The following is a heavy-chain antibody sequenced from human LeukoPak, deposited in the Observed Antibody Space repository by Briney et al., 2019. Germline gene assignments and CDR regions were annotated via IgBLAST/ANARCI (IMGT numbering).Heavy chain of an antibody. Sequence: GGSLRLSCVASGLRFRSYAMNWVRQAPGKGLEWVSAMSGSGGSTYYADSVKGRFTISRDNSKNTLYLQMNSLRAEDTAVYYCAKIRGYYYYYGMDVWGQGTTVTVSS. CDR2: MSGSGGST. CDR1: GLRFRSYA. CDR3: AKIRGYYYYYGMDV. J-gene: IGHJ6*02. D-gene: IGHD3-10*01. V-gene: IGHV3-23*01.